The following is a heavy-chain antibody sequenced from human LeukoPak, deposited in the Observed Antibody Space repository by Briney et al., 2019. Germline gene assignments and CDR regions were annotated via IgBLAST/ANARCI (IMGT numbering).Heavy chain of an antibody. CDR2: ISSSGSSI. CDR1: GFTFCSYW. D-gene: IGHD6-19*01. CDR3: ARAGYSSGWYVGY. V-gene: IGHV3-11*01. J-gene: IGHJ4*02. Sequence: GGSLRLSCAAWGFTFCSYWMHWLRQAPGKGLEGVSYISSSGSSIYYPDSVRGRFTISRDNAKNSLYLQLNSLRAEDTAVYYCARAGYSSGWYVGYWGQGALVTVSS.